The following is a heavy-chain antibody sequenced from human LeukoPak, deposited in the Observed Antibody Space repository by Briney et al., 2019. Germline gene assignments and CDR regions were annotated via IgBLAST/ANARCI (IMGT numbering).Heavy chain of an antibody. D-gene: IGHD5-18*01. J-gene: IGHJ4*02. Sequence: SETLSLTCAVYGGSFSGYYWSWIRQPPGKGLEWIGEINHSGSTNYNPSLKSRVIISVDTSKNQFSLKLSSVTAADTAVYYCARGPRGYSYGYGRRSSYFDYWGQGTLVTVSS. CDR1: GGSFSGYY. CDR2: INHSGST. V-gene: IGHV4-34*01. CDR3: ARGPRGYSYGYGRRSSYFDY.